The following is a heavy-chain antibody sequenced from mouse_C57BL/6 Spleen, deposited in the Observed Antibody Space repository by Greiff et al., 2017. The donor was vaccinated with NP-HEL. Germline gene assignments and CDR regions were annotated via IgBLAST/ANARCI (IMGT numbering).Heavy chain of an antibody. J-gene: IGHJ2*01. CDR3: ARETVDY. V-gene: IGHV5-4*01. Sequence: EVQLVESGGGLVKPGGSLKLSCAASGFTFSSYAMSWVRQTPEKRLEWVATISDGGSYTYYPDNVKGRFTISRDNAKNNLYLQMSHLKSEDTSVYYCARETVDYWGQGTTLTVSS. CDR2: ISDGGSYT. CDR1: GFTFSSYA.